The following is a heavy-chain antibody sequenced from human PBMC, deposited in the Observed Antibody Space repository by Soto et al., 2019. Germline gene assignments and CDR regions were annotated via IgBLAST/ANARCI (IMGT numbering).Heavy chain of an antibody. CDR3: AKETSLSGRYYGMAV. CDR2: IGGSGGNT. D-gene: IGHD1-26*01. CDR1: GFTFNNYA. Sequence: GGSLRLSCAASGFTFNNYAMSWVRQAPGKGLEWVSAIGGSGGNTYYADSVKGRFTISRDNSKNTLYLQMNSLRAEDTAVYYCAKETSLSGRYYGMAVWGQGSSVTVSS. J-gene: IGHJ6*02. V-gene: IGHV3-23*01.